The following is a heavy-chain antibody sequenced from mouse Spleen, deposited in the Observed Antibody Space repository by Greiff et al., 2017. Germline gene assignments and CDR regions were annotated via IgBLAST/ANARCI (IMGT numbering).Heavy chain of an antibody. CDR2: IDPSDSYT. Sequence: QVQLQQPGAELVMPGASVKLSCKASGYTFTSYWMHWVKQRPGQGLEWIGEIDPSDSYTNYNQKFKGKATLTVDKSSSTAYMQLSSLTSEDSAVYYCARAVLLRYYAMDYWGQGTSVTVSS. V-gene: IGHV1-69*01. D-gene: IGHD1-1*01. J-gene: IGHJ4*01. CDR3: ARAVLLRYYAMDY. CDR1: GYTFTSYW.